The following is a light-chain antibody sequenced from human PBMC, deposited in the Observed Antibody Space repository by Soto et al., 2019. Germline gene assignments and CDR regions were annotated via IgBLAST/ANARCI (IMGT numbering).Light chain of an antibody. CDR1: SRYGGGYNF. J-gene: IGLJ1*01. CDR2: DVS. CDR3: CSYAGSYSYV. V-gene: IGLV2-11*01. Sequence: LTQAPSIFRTSGQSGTLSPTGNSRYGGGYNFVSWYQHHPGKAPKLMIYDVSKRPSGVPDRFSGSKSGYTASLTISGLQAEDEADYYCCSYAGSYSYVFGTGTKVTVL.